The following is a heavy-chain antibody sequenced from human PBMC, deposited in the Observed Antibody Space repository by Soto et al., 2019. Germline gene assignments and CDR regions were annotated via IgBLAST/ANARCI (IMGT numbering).Heavy chain of an antibody. CDR3: AKDFDRGGWYYLDS. V-gene: IGHV3-23*01. CDR2: ISGNGGST. Sequence: GGSLRLSCAASGLIFSDFAMTWVRQAPGKGLEWVSTISGNGGSTYFAAPIKGRFTISRDNSENLLYLQMRSLRDEDTAKYYCAKDFDRGGWYYLDSWGQGTPVTVSS. J-gene: IGHJ4*02. CDR1: GLIFSDFA. D-gene: IGHD3-9*01.